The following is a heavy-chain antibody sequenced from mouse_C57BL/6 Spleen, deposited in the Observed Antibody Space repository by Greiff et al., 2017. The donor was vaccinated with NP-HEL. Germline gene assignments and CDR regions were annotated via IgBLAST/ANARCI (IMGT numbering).Heavy chain of an antibody. CDR2: IWRGGST. CDR3: AKNNNSYFDY. V-gene: IGHV2-5*01. CDR1: GFSLTSYG. J-gene: IGHJ2*01. D-gene: IGHD4-1*02. Sequence: VNVVESGPGLVQPSQSLSIPCTVSGFSLTSYGVHWVHQSPGKGLEWLGVIWRGGSTDYNAAFMSRLSITKDNSKSQVFFKMNSLQADDTAIYYCAKNNNSYFDYGGQGTTLTVSS.